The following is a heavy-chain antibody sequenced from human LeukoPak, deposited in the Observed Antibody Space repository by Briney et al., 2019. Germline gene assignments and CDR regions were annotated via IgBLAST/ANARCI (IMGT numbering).Heavy chain of an antibody. J-gene: IGHJ4*02. CDR2: INHSGST. CDR1: GGSFSGYY. CDR3: ARLRGYCSGGSCYSLSYYFDY. V-gene: IGHV4-34*01. D-gene: IGHD2-15*01. Sequence: SETLSLTCAVYGGSFSGYYWSWIRQPPGKGLEWIGEINHSGSTNYNPSLKSRVTISVGTSKNQFSLELSSVTAADTAVYYCARLRGYCSGGSCYSLSYYFDYWGQGTLVTVSS.